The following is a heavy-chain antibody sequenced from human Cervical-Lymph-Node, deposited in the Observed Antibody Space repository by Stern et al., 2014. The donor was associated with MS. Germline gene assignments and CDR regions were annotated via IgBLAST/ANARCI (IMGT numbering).Heavy chain of an antibody. Sequence: VQLMQSGAEVKKPGESLKISCQGFGYNFDTYWIGWVRQMPGKGLEWMGIIYPGDSDTRYSPSFQGQVTISADKSMNNAYLQWSSLKASDTAVYYCAREGARSLDVWGQGTTVTVCS. CDR3: AREGARSLDV. CDR1: GYNFDTYW. V-gene: IGHV5-51*01. J-gene: IGHJ6*02. D-gene: IGHD3-16*01. CDR2: IYPGDSDT.